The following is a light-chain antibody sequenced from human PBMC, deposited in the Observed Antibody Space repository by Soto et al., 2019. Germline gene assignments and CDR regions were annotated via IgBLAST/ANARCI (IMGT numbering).Light chain of an antibody. Sequence: DIQMTQSPSTLSASVGDRVTITCRASQSISSWLAWYQQKPGKAPNLLIYKASNLESGVPSRFSGSGSGTEFTLTIDSLQPDDFATYYCQRYNSYFTFGQGTKVEIK. CDR1: QSISSW. CDR2: KAS. J-gene: IGKJ1*01. V-gene: IGKV1-5*03. CDR3: QRYNSYFT.